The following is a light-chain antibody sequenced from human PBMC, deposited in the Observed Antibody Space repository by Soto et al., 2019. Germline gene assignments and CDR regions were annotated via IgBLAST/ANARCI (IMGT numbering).Light chain of an antibody. CDR1: QIVSTTY. CDR2: GSS. V-gene: IGKV3-20*01. CDR3: QQCGTSPMYT. J-gene: IGKJ2*01. Sequence: EIVLTQSPGTLSLSPGERATLSCRASQIVSTTYLAWYQQKPGQAPRLLIYGSSSRAPGIPDRFSGSGSGTDFTLTISRLEPEDFAVYYCQQCGTSPMYTFGQGTKLEIK.